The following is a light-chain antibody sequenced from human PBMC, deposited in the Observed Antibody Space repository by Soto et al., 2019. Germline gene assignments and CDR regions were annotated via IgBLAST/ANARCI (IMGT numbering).Light chain of an antibody. CDR1: QSVSSY. Sequence: EIVLTQSPATLSLSAGERATLSCRASQSVSSYLAWYQQKPGQAPRLLIYGASSRATGIPDRFSGSGSGTDFTLTISRLEPEDFAVYYCQQYNSYPWTFGQGTKVDIK. V-gene: IGKV3-20*01. J-gene: IGKJ1*01. CDR2: GAS. CDR3: QQYNSYPWT.